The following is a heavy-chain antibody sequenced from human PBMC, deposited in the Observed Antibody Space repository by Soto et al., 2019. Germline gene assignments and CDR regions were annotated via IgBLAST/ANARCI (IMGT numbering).Heavy chain of an antibody. CDR3: ARDRGSSSLDY. V-gene: IGHV3-30-3*01. J-gene: IGHJ4*02. D-gene: IGHD6-6*01. CDR1: GFTFSSYA. Sequence: HPGGSLRLSCAASGFTFSSYAMHWVRQAPGKGLEWVAVISYDGSNKYYADSVKGRFTISRDNSKNTLYLQMNSLRAEDTAVYYCARDRGSSSLDYWGQGTLVTVSS. CDR2: ISYDGSNK.